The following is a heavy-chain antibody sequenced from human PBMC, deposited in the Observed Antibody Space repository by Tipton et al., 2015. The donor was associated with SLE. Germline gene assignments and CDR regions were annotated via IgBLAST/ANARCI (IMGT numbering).Heavy chain of an antibody. CDR2: IRYDGSNK. CDR1: GFTVSSSF. CDR3: ARGSDGSYHFDY. J-gene: IGHJ4*02. V-gene: IGHV3-30*02. D-gene: IGHD3-10*01. Sequence: SLRLSCAASGFTVSSSFMNWVRQAPGKGLEWVAFIRYDGSNKYYADSLKGRFTISRDNSKNTLYLQLNSLRVEDTAVYYCARGSDGSYHFDYWGQGTLVTVSS.